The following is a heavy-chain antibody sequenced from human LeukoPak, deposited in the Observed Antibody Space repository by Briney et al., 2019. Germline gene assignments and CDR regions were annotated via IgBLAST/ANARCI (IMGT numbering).Heavy chain of an antibody. D-gene: IGHD3-16*01. V-gene: IGHV3-11*06. CDR3: ARDRVRGVLNWFDP. CDR2: ISSSSSYT. CDR1: GFTFSDYY. Sequence: PGGSLRLSCAASGFTFSDYYMSWIRQAPGKGLEWVSYISSSSSYTNYADSVKGRFTISRDNAKNSLYLQMNSLRAEDTAVYYCARDRVRGVLNWFDPWGQGTLVTVSS. J-gene: IGHJ5*02.